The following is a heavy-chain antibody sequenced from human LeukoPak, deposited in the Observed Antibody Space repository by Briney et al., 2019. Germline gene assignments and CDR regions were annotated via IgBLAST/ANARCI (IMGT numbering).Heavy chain of an antibody. D-gene: IGHD6-13*01. CDR3: AHGTEAAALDY. J-gene: IGHJ4*02. V-gene: IGHV4-59*08. CDR1: GGSISRYY. CDR2: IYYTGST. Sequence: PSETLSLTCTVSGGSISRYYWSWIRQPPGKGLEWIGFIYYTGSTNYNPSLQSRVTISLDTSKNQFSLRLSSVTAADTAVYYCAHGTEAAALDYWGQGTLVTVSS.